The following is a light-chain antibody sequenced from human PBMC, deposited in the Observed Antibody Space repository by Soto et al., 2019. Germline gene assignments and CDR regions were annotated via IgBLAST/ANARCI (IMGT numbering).Light chain of an antibody. CDR1: SSNIGRNN. Sequence: QAVVTQPPSMSGTPGQRVTIPCSGNSSNIGRNNVNWYQQLPGTAPKLLIYSSDQRPSGVPDRVSGSKSGTSASLTISGLQSEDEADYYCAPSYGSRKGWMFGGGTKVTVL. J-gene: IGLJ3*02. CDR3: APSYGSRKGWM. CDR2: SSD. V-gene: IGLV1-44*01.